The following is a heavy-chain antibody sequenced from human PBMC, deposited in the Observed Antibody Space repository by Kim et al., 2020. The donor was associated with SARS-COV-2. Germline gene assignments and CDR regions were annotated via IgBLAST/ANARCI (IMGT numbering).Heavy chain of an antibody. CDR1: GFGFSNYA. CDR3: ARDYTRVFKTTTVWHYFDD. D-gene: IGHD4-4*01. CDR2: ISYDGNNK. V-gene: IGHV3-30-3*01. Sequence: GGSLRLSCAASGFGFSNYAMHWVRQAPGKGLEWVTVISYDGNNKYYADSVKGRFTISRDNSKKTLYLQMNSLRAEDTAVYYCARDYTRVFKTTTVWHYFDDWGQGTLVTVSS. J-gene: IGHJ4*02.